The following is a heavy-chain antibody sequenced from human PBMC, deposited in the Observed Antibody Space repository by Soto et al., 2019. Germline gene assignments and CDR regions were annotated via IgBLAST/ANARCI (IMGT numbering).Heavy chain of an antibody. D-gene: IGHD2-2*01. CDR1: GFTFNTYA. CDR2: ISASGDGT. V-gene: IGHV3-23*01. J-gene: IGHJ5*02. CDR3: AKEGVVVPTLGWFDA. Sequence: EVQMLESGGGLVQPGGSLRLSCAASGFTFNTYAMSWVRQAPGKGLEWVSGISASGDGTYYADSVKGRFTVSRDNSRNPLYLQMSNLRAEDTAIYYCAKEGVVVPTLGWFDAWGQGTLVTVSS.